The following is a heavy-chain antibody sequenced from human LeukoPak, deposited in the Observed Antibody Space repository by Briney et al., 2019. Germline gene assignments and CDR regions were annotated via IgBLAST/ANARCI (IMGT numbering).Heavy chain of an antibody. CDR1: GFTFDDYA. J-gene: IGHJ6*02. CDR2: ISWNSGSI. CDR3: AKSRRGAYYDYGMDV. D-gene: IGHD1-14*01. Sequence: GRSLRLSCAASGFTFDDYAMHWVRQGPGKGLEWVSGISWNSGSIGYADSVKGRFTISRDNAKNSLYLQMNSLRAEVTALYYCAKSRRGAYYDYGMDVWGQGTTVTVSS. V-gene: IGHV3-9*01.